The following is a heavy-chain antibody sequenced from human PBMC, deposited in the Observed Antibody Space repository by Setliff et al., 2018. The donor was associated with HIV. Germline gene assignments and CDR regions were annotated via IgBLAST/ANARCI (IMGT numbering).Heavy chain of an antibody. CDR3: ARGAELLWFGELHNIPYFDY. V-gene: IGHV4-59*01. CDR2: IYYSGST. D-gene: IGHD3-10*01. Sequence: PSETLSLTCTVSGGSISSYYWSWIRQPPGKGLEWIGYIYYSGSTNYNPSLKSRVTISVDTSKNQFSLKLSSVTAADTAVYYGARGAELLWFGELHNIPYFDYWGQGTLVTVSS. CDR1: GGSISSYY. J-gene: IGHJ4*02.